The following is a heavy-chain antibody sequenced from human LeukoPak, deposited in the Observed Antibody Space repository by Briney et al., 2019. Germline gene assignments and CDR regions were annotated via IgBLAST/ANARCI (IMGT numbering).Heavy chain of an antibody. CDR1: GFTFSSYA. J-gene: IGHJ6*03. CDR2: ISGSGGST. Sequence: GGSLRLSCAASGFTFSSYAMSWVRQAPGKGLEWVSAISGSGGSTYYADSVKGRFTISRDNSKNTLYLQMNSLRAEDTAVYYCAKTLRSAYSSGWYSYYYYMDVWGKGTTVTVPS. CDR3: AKTLRSAYSSGWYSYYYYMDV. V-gene: IGHV3-23*01. D-gene: IGHD6-19*01.